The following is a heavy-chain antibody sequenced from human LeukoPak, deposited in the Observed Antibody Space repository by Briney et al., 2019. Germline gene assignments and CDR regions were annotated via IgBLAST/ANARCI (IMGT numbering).Heavy chain of an antibody. CDR3: ARNLYYDFPYMDV. J-gene: IGHJ6*03. CDR2: IYYSGST. V-gene: IGHV4-59*01. CDR1: GGSIGSYY. Sequence: SETLSPTCTVSGGSIGSYYWSWIRQPPGKGLEWIGYIYYSGSTNYNPSLKSRVTISVDTSKNQFSLKLSSVTAADTAVYYCARNLYYDFPYMDVWGKGTTVTVSS. D-gene: IGHD3-3*01.